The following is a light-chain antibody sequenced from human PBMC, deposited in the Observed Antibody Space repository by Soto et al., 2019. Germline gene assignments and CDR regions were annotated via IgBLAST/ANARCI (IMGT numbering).Light chain of an antibody. CDR1: SNDIGAYDY. Sequence: QSVLTQPASVSGSPGQSVTISCTGTSNDIGAYDYVSWYQQVPGKAPKLLIFDVNYRPSEISRRFSGSKSGNSASLTISALQAADEAHYYCSSYTTANTLTFGXGTKLTVL. J-gene: IGLJ2*01. CDR3: SSYTTANTLT. CDR2: DVN. V-gene: IGLV2-14*03.